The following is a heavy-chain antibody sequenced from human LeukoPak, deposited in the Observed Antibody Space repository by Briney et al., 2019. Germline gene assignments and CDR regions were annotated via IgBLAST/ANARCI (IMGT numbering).Heavy chain of an antibody. CDR3: AKHLRRRFFSRTLGFDP. CDR1: GGSFSGYY. Sequence: SETLSLTCAVSGGSFSGYYWNWIRQTPGKGLEWIGEINHSGSTNYNPSLKSRVTISLDTSRNQFSLKVNSVTAADTAVYYCAKHLRRRFFSRTLGFDPWGQGTLVTVSS. J-gene: IGHJ5*02. CDR2: INHSGST. D-gene: IGHD3-3*01. V-gene: IGHV4-34*01.